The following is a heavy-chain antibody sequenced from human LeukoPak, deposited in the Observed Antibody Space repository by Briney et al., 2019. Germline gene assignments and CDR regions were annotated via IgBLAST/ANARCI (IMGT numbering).Heavy chain of an antibody. V-gene: IGHV3-23*01. Sequence: GGSLRLSCAASGFTFSSYAMSWVRQAPGKGLEWVSAISGSGGSTYYADSVKGRFTFSRDNSKNTLSLHMTSLRAENTAVYYFAKKPGRGFGWFDPWGQGTLVTVSS. CDR2: ISGSGGST. CDR3: AKKPGRGFGWFDP. CDR1: GFTFSSYA. J-gene: IGHJ5*02. D-gene: IGHD3-10*01.